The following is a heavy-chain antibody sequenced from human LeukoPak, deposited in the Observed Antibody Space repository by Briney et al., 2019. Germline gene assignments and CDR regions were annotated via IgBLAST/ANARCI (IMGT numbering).Heavy chain of an antibody. CDR2: IYSGGKT. J-gene: IGHJ4*02. CDR3: ARDLVVAGTYGFGN. D-gene: IGHD2-15*01. V-gene: IGHV3-66*01. Sequence: SGRSLRLSCAASGFSVSSDYMSWVRQAPGKGLEWVSSIYSGGKTLYADSVKDRFTISRDNSENTLHLQLTSLRVEDAAMYYCARDLVVAGTYGFGNWGQGTLVTVSS. CDR1: GFSVSSDY.